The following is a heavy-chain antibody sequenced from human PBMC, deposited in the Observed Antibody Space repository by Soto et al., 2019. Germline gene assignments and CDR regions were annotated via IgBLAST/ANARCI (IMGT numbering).Heavy chain of an antibody. D-gene: IGHD7-27*01. CDR2: IYYSGST. J-gene: IGHJ6*02. CDR1: GGSISSYY. V-gene: IGHV4-59*01. Sequence: PSETLSLTCTVSGGSISSYYWSWIRQPPGKGLEWIGYIYYSGSTNYSTSLKTRLTISKDTSKNQVVLTMTNMDPVDTATYYCARSQLGTDYYYYGMDVWGQGTTVTVSS. CDR3: ARSQLGTDYYYYGMDV.